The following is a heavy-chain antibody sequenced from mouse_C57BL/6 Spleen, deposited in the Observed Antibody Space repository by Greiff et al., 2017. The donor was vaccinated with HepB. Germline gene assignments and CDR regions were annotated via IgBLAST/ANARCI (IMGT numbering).Heavy chain of an antibody. V-gene: IGHV1-69*01. D-gene: IGHD3-2*02. CDR3: GRGTAQATGVDY. CDR2: IDPSDSYT. Sequence: QVQLQQPGAELVMPGASVKLSCKASGYTFTSYWMHWVKQRPGQGLEWIGEIDPSDSYTNYNQKFKGKSTLTVDKSSSTAYMQLSSLTSEDSAVYYCGRGTAQATGVDYWGQGTTLTVSS. CDR1: GYTFTSYW. J-gene: IGHJ2*01.